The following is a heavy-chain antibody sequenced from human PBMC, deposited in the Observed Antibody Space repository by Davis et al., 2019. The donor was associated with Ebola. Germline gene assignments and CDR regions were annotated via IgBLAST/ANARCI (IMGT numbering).Heavy chain of an antibody. Sequence: HSQTLSLTCAISGDTVSGNSGAWNWIRQSPSRGLEWLGRTFYTSKWHNDYAASVKSRITINPDTSKNQFSLQLNSVTPEDTAVYYCARGWLRTGLDYWGQGTLVTVSS. J-gene: IGHJ4*02. V-gene: IGHV6-1*01. CDR1: GDTVSGNSGA. CDR2: TFYTSKWHN. D-gene: IGHD5-12*01. CDR3: ARGWLRTGLDY.